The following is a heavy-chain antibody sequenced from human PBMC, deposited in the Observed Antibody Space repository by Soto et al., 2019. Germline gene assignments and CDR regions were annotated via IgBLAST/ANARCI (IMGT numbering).Heavy chain of an antibody. CDR2: INHSGST. V-gene: IGHV4-34*01. CDR1: GGSFSGYY. J-gene: IGHJ4*02. D-gene: IGHD5-12*01. Sequence: SETLSLTCAVYGGSFSGYYWSWIRQPPGKGLEWIGEINHSGSTNYNPSLKSRVTISVDTSKNQFSLKLSSVTAADTAVYYCARAPYSGYVRKEYYFDYWGQGTLVTVSS. CDR3: ARAPYSGYVRKEYYFDY.